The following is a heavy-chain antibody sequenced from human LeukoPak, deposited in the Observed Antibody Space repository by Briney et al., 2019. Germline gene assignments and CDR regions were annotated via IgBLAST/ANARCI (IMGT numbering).Heavy chain of an antibody. J-gene: IGHJ4*02. Sequence: SETLSLTCTVSSGSISNYYWSWVRQPPGKGLEWIGYIYYSGSTNYNPPLKSRVTISVDTSKNQFSLKLSSVTAADTAVYYCARGGRSGWYWTPFDYWGQGTLVTVSS. CDR2: IYYSGST. CDR1: SGSISNYY. V-gene: IGHV4-59*01. CDR3: ARGGRSGWYWTPFDY. D-gene: IGHD6-19*01.